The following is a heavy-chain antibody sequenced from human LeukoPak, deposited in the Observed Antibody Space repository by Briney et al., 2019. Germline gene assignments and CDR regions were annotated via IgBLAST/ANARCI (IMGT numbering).Heavy chain of an antibody. CDR1: GYSFTSYW. CDR3: ARGNYDSSGYYMYYFDY. J-gene: IGHJ4*02. CDR2: IYPGDSDT. V-gene: IGHV5-51*01. D-gene: IGHD3-22*01. Sequence: ESLKISCKGSGYSFTSYWIGWVRQMPGKGLEWMGIIYPGDSDTRYSPSFQGQVTISADKSISTAYLQWSSLKASDTAMYYCARGNYDSSGYYMYYFDYWGQGTLVTVSS.